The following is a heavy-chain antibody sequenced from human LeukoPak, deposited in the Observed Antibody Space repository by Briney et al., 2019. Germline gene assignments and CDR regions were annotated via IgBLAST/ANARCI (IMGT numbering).Heavy chain of an antibody. Sequence: ASVKVSCKASGYTFTGYYMHWVRQAPGQGFEWMGWINPNTGGTHYAQNFQGRVTMTRDTSISTAYMEFSRLKSDDTAVYYCAGGDGDYVGNDYWGHGTLVTVSS. D-gene: IGHD4-17*01. J-gene: IGHJ4*01. CDR3: AGGDGDYVGNDY. CDR2: INPNTGGT. CDR1: GYTFTGYY. V-gene: IGHV1-2*02.